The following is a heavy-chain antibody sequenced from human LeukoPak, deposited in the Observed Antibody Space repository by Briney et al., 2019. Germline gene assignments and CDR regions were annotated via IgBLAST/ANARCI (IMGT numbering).Heavy chain of an antibody. V-gene: IGHV3-7*01. Sequence: GGSLRLSCAASGSTFSNYWMSWVRQPPGKGLEWVANIKQDGSEKYYVDSVKGRFTISRDNAKNSLYLQMNNLSIEGTAVYYCARDGDGYKSIPFDYWGQGALVTVSS. CDR1: GSTFSNYW. J-gene: IGHJ4*02. CDR2: IKQDGSEK. D-gene: IGHD5-24*01. CDR3: ARDGDGYKSIPFDY.